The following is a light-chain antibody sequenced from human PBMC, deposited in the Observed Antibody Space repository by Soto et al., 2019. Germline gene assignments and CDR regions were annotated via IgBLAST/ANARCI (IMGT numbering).Light chain of an antibody. CDR3: QSYDSSLSSV. J-gene: IGLJ7*01. CDR2: GNS. CDR1: SSNIGAGYD. V-gene: IGLV1-40*01. Sequence: QSVLTQPPSESGAPGQRVTISCTGSSSNIGAGYDVHWYQQLPGTAPKLLIYGNSNRPSGVPDRFSGSKSGTSASLAITGLQAEDESDYYCQSYDSSLSSVFGGGTQLTLL.